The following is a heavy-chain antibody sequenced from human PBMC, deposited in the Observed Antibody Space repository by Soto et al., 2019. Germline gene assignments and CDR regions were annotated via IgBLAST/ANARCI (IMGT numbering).Heavy chain of an antibody. CDR3: AAGGGLPRYY. D-gene: IGHD5-12*01. V-gene: IGHV4-30-2*01. CDR1: GGSISSGGYS. J-gene: IGHJ4*02. Sequence: QLQLQESGSGLVKPSQTLSLTCAVSGGSISSGGYSWSWIRQPPGKGLEWIGYIYHSGSTYYNPSLRSRVTVSVDRSKSQFSRKLSSVTAADTAVYYCAAGGGLPRYYWGQGTLVTVSS. CDR2: IYHSGST.